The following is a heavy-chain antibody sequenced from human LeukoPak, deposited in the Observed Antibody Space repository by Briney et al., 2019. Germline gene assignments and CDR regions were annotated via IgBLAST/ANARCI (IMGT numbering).Heavy chain of an antibody. CDR1: GFTFSTYA. Sequence: GGSLRLSCAASGFTFSTYAMSWVRQGPGKGLEWVSAVSGSGVSTYYADSVKGRFTISRDNSKNTLYLKMNGLRAEDTAVYYCAKRGMTTVKEGFDYWGQGTLVTVSS. CDR3: AKRGMTTVKEGFDY. J-gene: IGHJ4*02. D-gene: IGHD4-11*01. CDR2: VSGSGVST. V-gene: IGHV3-23*01.